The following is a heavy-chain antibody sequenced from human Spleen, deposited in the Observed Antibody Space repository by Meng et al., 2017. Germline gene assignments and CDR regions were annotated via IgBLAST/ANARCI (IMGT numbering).Heavy chain of an antibody. CDR3: ARNRGDDAFDY. CDR2: ISTFNGNK. Sequence: ASVKVSCKASGYTFSTYGIIWVRQAPGQGLEWMGWISTFNGNKNYAQKFQGRVTMTKDTSTSTAYMELSSLRSEDTAVYYCARNRGDDAFDYWGQGTMVTVSS. V-gene: IGHV1-18*04. CDR1: GYTFSTYG. D-gene: IGHD3-10*01. J-gene: IGHJ4*01.